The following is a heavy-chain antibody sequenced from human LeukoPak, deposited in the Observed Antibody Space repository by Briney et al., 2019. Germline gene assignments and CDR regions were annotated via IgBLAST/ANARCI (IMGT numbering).Heavy chain of an antibody. V-gene: IGHV1-8*01. J-gene: IGHJ5*02. Sequence: ASVKVSCKASGYTFTSYDINWVRQATGQGLEWMGWMNPNSGNTGYAQKFQGRVTMTRNTSISTAYMELSSLRSEDTAVYYCARAPPVGYSSSWYLFGQTEPNWFDPWGQGTLVTVSS. CDR3: ARAPPVGYSSSWYLFGQTEPNWFDP. CDR2: MNPNSGNT. D-gene: IGHD6-13*01. CDR1: GYTFTSYD.